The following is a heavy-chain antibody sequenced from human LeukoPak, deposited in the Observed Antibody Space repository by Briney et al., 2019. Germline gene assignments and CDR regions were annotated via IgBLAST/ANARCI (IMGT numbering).Heavy chain of an antibody. CDR3: ARDSGTTGEVKFDP. J-gene: IGHJ5*02. Sequence: PGGSLRLSCTASGFTFGDYAMSWVRQAPGKGLEWIGSIYHSGSTYYNPSLKSRVTISVDTSKNKFSLKLSSVTAADTAVYYCARDSGTTGEVKFDPWGQGTLVTVSS. CDR1: GFTFGDYA. CDR2: IYHSGST. D-gene: IGHD3-10*01. V-gene: IGHV4-38-2*02.